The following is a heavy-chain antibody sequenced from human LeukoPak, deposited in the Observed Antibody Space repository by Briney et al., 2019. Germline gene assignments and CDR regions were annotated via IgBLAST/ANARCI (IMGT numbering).Heavy chain of an antibody. CDR3: ARHVPYCSSTSCEVY. Sequence: SETLSLTCTVSGGSIRTYYWSWIRQSAGKGLEWIGRIYASGRTNYNPSFKSRVTVSVDTSKNQFSLNLTSVTAADTAVYYCARHVPYCSSTSCEVYWGQGILVTVSS. J-gene: IGHJ4*02. D-gene: IGHD2-2*01. CDR1: GGSIRTYY. CDR2: IYASGRT. V-gene: IGHV4-4*07.